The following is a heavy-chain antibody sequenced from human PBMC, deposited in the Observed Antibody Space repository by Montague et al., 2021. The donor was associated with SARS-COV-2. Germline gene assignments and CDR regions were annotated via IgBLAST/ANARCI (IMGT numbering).Heavy chain of an antibody. Sequence: PALVKPTQTLTLTCTFSGFSLSTSGMCVSWIRQPPWKALEWLALIDWDDDKYYSTSLKTRLTISKDTSKNQVVLTMTNMDPVDTATYYCARTYYDILTGYYTYDYWGQGTLVTVSS. CDR2: IDWDDDK. V-gene: IGHV2-70*01. CDR1: GFSLSTSGMC. J-gene: IGHJ4*02. D-gene: IGHD3-9*01. CDR3: ARTYYDILTGYYTYDY.